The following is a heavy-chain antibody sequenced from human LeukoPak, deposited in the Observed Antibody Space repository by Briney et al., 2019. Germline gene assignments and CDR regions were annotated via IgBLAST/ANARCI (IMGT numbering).Heavy chain of an antibody. CDR3: AKDLEGIVVAGGPMDAFDI. V-gene: IGHV3-74*01. J-gene: IGHJ3*02. Sequence: GGSLRLSCAASGFTFRKYWLHWVRQAPGKGLVWVSRINPDDESTSYADSVKGRFTISRDNAKNSLYLQMNSLRAEDTALYYCAKDLEGIVVAGGPMDAFDIWGQGTMVSVSS. D-gene: IGHD6-19*01. CDR2: INPDDEST. CDR1: GFTFRKYW.